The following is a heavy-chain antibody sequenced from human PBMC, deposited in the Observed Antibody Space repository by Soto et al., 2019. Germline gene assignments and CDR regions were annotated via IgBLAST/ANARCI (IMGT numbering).Heavy chain of an antibody. Sequence: LRLSCAASRFTFSSYAMSWVRQAPGKGLEWVSAISGSGGSTYYADSVKGRFTIYRANPKNTLYLQMNSLRAEDTAVYYCANNAGYCSSTSCYVDYWGQGTLVTVSS. V-gene: IGHV3-23*01. J-gene: IGHJ4*02. CDR1: RFTFSSYA. CDR2: ISGSGGST. CDR3: ANNAGYCSSTSCYVDY. D-gene: IGHD2-2*01.